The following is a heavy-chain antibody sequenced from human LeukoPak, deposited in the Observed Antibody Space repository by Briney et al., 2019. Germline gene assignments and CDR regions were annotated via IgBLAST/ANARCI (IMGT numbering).Heavy chain of an antibody. CDR1: GFSLSTSGMC. D-gene: IGHD2/OR15-2a*01. V-gene: IGHV2-70*11. CDR3: ARMNIQSFSYFDY. J-gene: IGHJ4*02. Sequence: SGPTLVNPTQTLTLTCTLSGFSLSTSGMCVSWIRQPPGKALEWLARIDWDDRKYYRTSLKTRLTISKDTSENQVVLTMTNMDPVDTATYYCARMNIQSFSYFDYWGRGTLVTVSS. CDR2: IDWDDRK.